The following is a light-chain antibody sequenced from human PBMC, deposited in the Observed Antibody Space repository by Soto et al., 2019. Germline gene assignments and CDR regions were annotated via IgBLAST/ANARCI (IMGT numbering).Light chain of an antibody. CDR2: GAS. V-gene: IGKV3-20*01. CDR3: QQYGSSPPLT. J-gene: IGKJ4*01. Sequence: EIVMTQSPATLSVSPWERATLSCRASQSVSSNLAWYQQKPGQAPRLLIYGASSRATGIPDRFSGSGSGTDFTLTISRLEPEDFAVYYCQQYGSSPPLTFGGGTKVDIK. CDR1: QSVSSN.